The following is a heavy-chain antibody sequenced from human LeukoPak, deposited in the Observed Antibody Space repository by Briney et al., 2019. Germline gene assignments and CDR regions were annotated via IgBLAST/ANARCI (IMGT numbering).Heavy chain of an antibody. D-gene: IGHD2-2*01. CDR1: GGSISSYY. V-gene: IGHV4-59*01. CDR2: IYYSGST. CDR3: ARLKCISTTCPSRYVMDV. J-gene: IGHJ6*02. Sequence: SETLSLTCSVSGGSISSYYWSWIRQPPGKGLEYIGYIYYSGSTNYNPSLKSRVTISVDTSKDQFSLNLTSVTAADTAVYYCARLKCISTTCPSRYVMDVWCQGTTVIVSS.